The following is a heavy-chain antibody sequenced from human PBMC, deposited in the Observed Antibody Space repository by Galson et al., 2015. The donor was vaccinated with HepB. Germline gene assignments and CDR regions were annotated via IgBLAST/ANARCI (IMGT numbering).Heavy chain of an antibody. J-gene: IGHJ4*02. CDR2: LWYDGSNE. D-gene: IGHD3-10*01. CDR3: VRGTGYFAY. CDR1: GFTFSSYG. Sequence: SLRLSCAASGFTFSSYGMHWVRQAPGKGLEWVAGLWYDGSNENYADSVKGRFIISRDNSKNTLSLQMNSLRVEDTAMYYCVRGTGYFAYWGQGTLVTVSS. V-gene: IGHV3-33*01.